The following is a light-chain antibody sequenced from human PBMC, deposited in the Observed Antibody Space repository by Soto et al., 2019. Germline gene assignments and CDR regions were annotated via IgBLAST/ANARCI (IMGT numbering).Light chain of an antibody. J-gene: IGKJ1*01. V-gene: IGKV1-5*01. CDR1: QNIRNW. CDR2: DAS. Sequence: VTITCRASQNIRNWLAWYQQKPGKAPKFLIYDASTLESGVPSRFSGSGFGTEFSLTISSLQPDDFGSYYCQHMRTFGQGTKVDIK. CDR3: QHMRT.